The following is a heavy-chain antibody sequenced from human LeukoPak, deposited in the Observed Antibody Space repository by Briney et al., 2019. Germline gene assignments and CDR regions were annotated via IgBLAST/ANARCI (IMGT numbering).Heavy chain of an antibody. J-gene: IGHJ3*02. CDR1: GFTFSSYE. D-gene: IGHD3-22*01. V-gene: IGHV3-48*03. CDR3: ARGYYDSSGYYDRKRQGAFDI. Sequence: PGGSLRLSCAASGFTFSSYEMNWVRQAPGKGLEWVSYISSSGSTIYYADSVKGRFTISRDNAKNSLYLQMNSLRAEDTAVYYCARGYYDSSGYYDRKRQGAFDIWGQGTMVTVSS. CDR2: ISSSGSTI.